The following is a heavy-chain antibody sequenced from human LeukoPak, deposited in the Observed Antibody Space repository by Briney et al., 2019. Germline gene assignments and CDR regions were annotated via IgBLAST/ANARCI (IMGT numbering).Heavy chain of an antibody. CDR3: ANDDSSGLYYFDY. CDR1: GFTFSSYG. Sequence: GGSLRLSCAASGFTFSSYGMHWVRQAPGKGLEWVAFIRYDGSNKYYADSVKGRFTISRDNSKNTLYLQMNSLRAEDTAVYYCANDDSSGLYYFDYWGQGTLVTVSS. J-gene: IGHJ4*02. CDR2: IRYDGSNK. V-gene: IGHV3-30*02. D-gene: IGHD3-22*01.